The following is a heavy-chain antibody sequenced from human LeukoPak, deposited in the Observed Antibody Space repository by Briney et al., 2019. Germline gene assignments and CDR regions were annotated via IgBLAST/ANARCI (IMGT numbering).Heavy chain of an antibody. V-gene: IGHV3-53*01. CDR3: ARDLTGVGKYTSGWFDAFDI. J-gene: IGHJ3*02. CDR1: GFTFSSYW. Sequence: GGSLRLSCAASGFTFSSYWMSWVRQAPGRGLEWVSVINSDGNTYYADSVRGRFTISRDNSKNTLYLQLSSLRVEDTAVYYCARDLTGVGKYTSGWFDAFDIWGQGTMVTVSS. D-gene: IGHD6-19*01. CDR2: INSDGNT.